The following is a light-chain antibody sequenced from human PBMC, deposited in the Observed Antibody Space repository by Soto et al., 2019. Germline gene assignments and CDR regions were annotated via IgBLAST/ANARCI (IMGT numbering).Light chain of an antibody. CDR1: SSNIGSNT. J-gene: IGLJ1*01. V-gene: IGLV1-44*01. Sequence: QSVLTQPPSAPGTPGQMVTISCSGSSSNIGSNTVNWYQQLPGTAPKLLIYSNNQRPSGVPDRFSGSKSGTSASLAISGLQSEDEADYYCAAWDDSLNVLYVFGTGTKVTVL. CDR2: SNN. CDR3: AAWDDSLNVLYV.